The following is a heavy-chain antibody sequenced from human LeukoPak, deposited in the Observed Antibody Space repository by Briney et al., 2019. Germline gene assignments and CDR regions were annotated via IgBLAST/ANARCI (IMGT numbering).Heavy chain of an antibody. V-gene: IGHV4-39*01. CDR2: IYYSGST. CDR3: ARWSSSFDY. CDR1: GASISSNSYY. Sequence: SETLSLTCTVSGASISSNSYYWGWIRQPQGKGLEWIVSIYYSGSTYYNPSLKSRVTISVDTSKNQFSLKLRSVIAADTAVYYCARWSSSFDYWGQGTLVTVSS. J-gene: IGHJ4*02. D-gene: IGHD6-6*01.